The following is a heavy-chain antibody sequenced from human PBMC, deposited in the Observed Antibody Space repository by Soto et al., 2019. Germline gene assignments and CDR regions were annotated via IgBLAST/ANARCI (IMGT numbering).Heavy chain of an antibody. D-gene: IGHD6-19*01. CDR3: ARSWLGSEDYYFYGMDV. V-gene: IGHV1-69*12. J-gene: IGHJ6*02. CDR2: IIPIFGTA. Sequence: QVQLVQSGAEVKKPGSSVKVSCKASGGTFSSYAISWVRQAPGQGLEWMGGIIPIFGTANYAQKFQGRVTITADESTSTAYMELSSLRSENTAVYYCARSWLGSEDYYFYGMDVWGQGTTVTVSS. CDR1: GGTFSSYA.